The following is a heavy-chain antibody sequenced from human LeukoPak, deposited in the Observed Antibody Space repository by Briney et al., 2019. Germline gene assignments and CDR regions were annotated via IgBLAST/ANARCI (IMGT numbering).Heavy chain of an antibody. J-gene: IGHJ4*02. Sequence: GGSLRLSCAASGFTFSSYGMHWVRQAPGKGLEWVAVISRDGTNKYYADSVKGRFTISRDNLKDTLYLEMSSLSAEDTAVYTCATKLVRLASSDYWGQGTLVTVSS. CDR1: GFTFSSYG. CDR3: ATKLVRLASSDY. D-gene: IGHD5-24*01. V-gene: IGHV3-30*03. CDR2: ISRDGTNK.